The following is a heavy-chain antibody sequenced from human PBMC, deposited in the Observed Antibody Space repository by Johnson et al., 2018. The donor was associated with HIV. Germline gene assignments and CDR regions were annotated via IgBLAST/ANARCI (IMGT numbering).Heavy chain of an antibody. CDR3: AKDNMHAFDI. Sequence: QVQLVESGGGVVQPGRSLRLSCAASGFTFSSYAMHWVRQAPGKGLEWVAVISYDGSNKYYADSVKGRFTISRDNSKNTLYLQMNSLRAEDTAVYYCAKDNMHAFDIWGQGTMVTVSS. J-gene: IGHJ3*02. CDR2: ISYDGSNK. CDR1: GFTFSSYA. V-gene: IGHV3-30*04. D-gene: IGHD2-2*01.